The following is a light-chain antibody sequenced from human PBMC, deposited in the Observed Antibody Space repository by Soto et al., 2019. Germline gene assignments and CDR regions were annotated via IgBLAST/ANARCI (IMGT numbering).Light chain of an antibody. Sequence: QSVLTQPPSVSGAPGQRVTISCTGSDSNIGADYDVHWYQQLPGTAPKLLIFGINNRPSGVPDRFSGSKSGTSASLAITGLQAEDEADYYCQSYDMYLSGSVVFGGGTKLTVL. V-gene: IGLV1-40*01. J-gene: IGLJ2*01. CDR1: DSNIGADYD. CDR3: QSYDMYLSGSVV. CDR2: GIN.